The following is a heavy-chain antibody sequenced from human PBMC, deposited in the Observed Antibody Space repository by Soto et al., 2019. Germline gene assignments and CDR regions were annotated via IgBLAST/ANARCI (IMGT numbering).Heavy chain of an antibody. V-gene: IGHV5-51*01. CDR2: IYPGDSDT. D-gene: IGHD2-2*01. CDR3: ARLFSGYQLLFSPLDY. Sequence: GESLKISCKGSGYSFTSYWIGWVRQMPGKGLEWMGIIYPGDSDTRYSPSFQGQVTISADKSISTAYLQWSSLKASDTAMYYCARLFSGYQLLFSPLDYWGQGTLVTVSS. CDR1: GYSFTSYW. J-gene: IGHJ4*02.